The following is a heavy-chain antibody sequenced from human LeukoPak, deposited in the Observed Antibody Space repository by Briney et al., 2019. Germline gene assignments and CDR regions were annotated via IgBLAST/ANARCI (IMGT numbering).Heavy chain of an antibody. CDR1: GYTPTELS. V-gene: IGHV1-24*01. Sequence: ASVKVSCKVSGYTPTELSMHWVRQAPGKGLEWMGGFHPEDGETIYAQKFQGRVTMTEDTSTDTAYMELRSLRSDDTAVYYCARVDPSHYYGSSAVRDPWGQGTLVTVSS. CDR2: FHPEDGET. D-gene: IGHD3-10*01. J-gene: IGHJ5*02. CDR3: ARVDPSHYYGSSAVRDP.